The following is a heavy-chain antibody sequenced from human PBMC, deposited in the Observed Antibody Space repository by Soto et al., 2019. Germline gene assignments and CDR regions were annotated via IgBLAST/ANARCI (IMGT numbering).Heavy chain of an antibody. D-gene: IGHD4-17*01. V-gene: IGHV4-4*02. CDR1: GGSISSSNW. J-gene: IGHJ6*02. CDR3: ARDSGATTAGLGYGMDV. CDR2: IYHSGST. Sequence: QVQLQESGPGLVKPSGTLSLTCAVSGGSISSSNWWSWVRQLPGKGLEWIGEIYHSGSTNYNPSPRSRVTISVDNSKNQFPLKLSSVTAADTAVYYCARDSGATTAGLGYGMDVWGQGTTVTVSS.